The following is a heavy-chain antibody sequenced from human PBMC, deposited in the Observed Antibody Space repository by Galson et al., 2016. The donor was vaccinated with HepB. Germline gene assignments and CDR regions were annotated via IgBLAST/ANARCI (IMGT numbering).Heavy chain of an antibody. CDR1: GFTFSTYA. CDR2: ISFDGSNK. V-gene: IGHV3-30-3*01. Sequence: FLRLSCAASGFTFSTYAMHWVRQAPGKGLEWVAGISFDGSNKYYADSVKGRFTISRDNSKNTLYLQMNSLRPEDTAVHYCARSKGYYYYAMDVWGQGTTVTVSS. CDR3: ARSKGYYYYAMDV. J-gene: IGHJ6*02.